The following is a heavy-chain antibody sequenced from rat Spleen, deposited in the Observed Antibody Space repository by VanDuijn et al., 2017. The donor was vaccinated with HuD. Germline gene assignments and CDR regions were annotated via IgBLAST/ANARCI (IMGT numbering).Heavy chain of an antibody. V-gene: IGHV5-20*01. J-gene: IGHJ2*01. Sequence: EVQLVESGGGLVQPGRSMKLSCAASGFTFSNYDMAWVRQAPTKGLEWVASISYDGSSTYYRDSVKGRFTISRDNAKSTLYLQMDSLRSEDTATYYCTTLGIGDYWGQGVMVTVSS. D-gene: IGHD1-11*01. CDR3: TTLGIGDY. CDR1: GFTFSNYD. CDR2: ISYDGSST.